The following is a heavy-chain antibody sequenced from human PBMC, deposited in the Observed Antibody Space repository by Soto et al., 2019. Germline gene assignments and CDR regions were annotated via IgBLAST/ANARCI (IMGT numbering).Heavy chain of an antibody. CDR2: ISAYNGNT. CDR1: GYPFTRYG. CDR3: AREERSGYCSGGSCYCLSNWFDP. J-gene: IGHJ5*02. D-gene: IGHD2-15*01. Sequence: QVQLVQSGAEVKKPGASVKVSCKASGYPFTRYGISWVRQAPGQGREWMGWISAYNGNTNYAQKLQGRVTMTTDTATSTAYMELRRLRSDDTAVYYCAREERSGYCSGGSCYCLSNWFDPWGQGTLVTVSS. V-gene: IGHV1-18*01.